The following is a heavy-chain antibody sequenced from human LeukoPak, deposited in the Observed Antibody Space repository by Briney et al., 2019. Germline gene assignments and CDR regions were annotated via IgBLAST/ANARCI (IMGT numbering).Heavy chain of an antibody. V-gene: IGHV4-34*01. CDR3: ARGRLVPSEYFDY. D-gene: IGHD6-6*01. CDR1: GGSFSGYY. CDR2: INHSGST. Sequence: SSETLSLTCAVYGGSFSGYYWSWIRQPPGKGLEWIGEINHSGSTNYNPSLKSRVTISVDTSKNQFSLKLSSVTAADTAVYCCARGRLVPSEYFDYWGQGTLVTVSS. J-gene: IGHJ4*02.